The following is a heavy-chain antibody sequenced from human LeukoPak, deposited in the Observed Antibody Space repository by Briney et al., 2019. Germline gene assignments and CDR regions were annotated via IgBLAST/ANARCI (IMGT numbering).Heavy chain of an antibody. CDR1: GISFSGYW. J-gene: IGHJ4*02. Sequence: PGGSLRLSCVASGISFSGYWMHWVRQGPGKGLEWVSRIKSDGSSTTYADSVKGRFTISRDNAKNSLYLQMNSLRVEDTAVYYCARDAIVGSPNDYWGQGTLVTVSS. D-gene: IGHD1-26*01. CDR3: ARDAIVGSPNDY. CDR2: IKSDGSST. V-gene: IGHV3-74*01.